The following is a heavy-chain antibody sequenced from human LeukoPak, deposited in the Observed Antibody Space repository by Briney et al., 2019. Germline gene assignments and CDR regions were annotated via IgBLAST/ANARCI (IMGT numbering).Heavy chain of an antibody. CDR3: ARDHGMATILAKSNHFDF. Sequence: ASVKVSCKASGYTFTRYCIHWVRQAPGQGLEWMGIINPSGGSTSYAQKFQGRVTMTRDMSTSTVHMELSSLRSEDTAVYYCARDHGMATILAKSNHFDFWGQGTLVTVSS. J-gene: IGHJ4*02. V-gene: IGHV1-46*01. CDR1: GYTFTRYC. D-gene: IGHD5-24*01. CDR2: INPSGGST.